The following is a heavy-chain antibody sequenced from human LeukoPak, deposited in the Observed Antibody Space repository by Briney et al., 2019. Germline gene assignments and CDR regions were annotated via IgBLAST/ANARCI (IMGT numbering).Heavy chain of an antibody. CDR2: ISHSGGA. Sequence: PSETLSLTCAVYGGSLSGYYWTWVRQPPGKGLEWIGEISHSGGANYSPSLKSRVTISLDTSKNQFSLRLTSVTAADTAVYYCARHQWGYCSSTSCYVDYWGQGTLVTVSS. D-gene: IGHD2-2*01. CDR1: GGSLSGYY. J-gene: IGHJ4*02. V-gene: IGHV4-34*01. CDR3: ARHQWGYCSSTSCYVDY.